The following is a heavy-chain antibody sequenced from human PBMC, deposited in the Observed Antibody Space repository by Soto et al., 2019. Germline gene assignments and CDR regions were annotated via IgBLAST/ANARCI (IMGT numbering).Heavy chain of an antibody. D-gene: IGHD3-22*01. V-gene: IGHV3-30*18. CDR1: GFTFSSYG. Sequence: GGSLRLSCAASGFTFSSYGMHWVRQAPGKGLEWVAVISYDGSTYYADSVKGRFTISRDNSKNTLYLQMNSLRAEDTAVYYCAKDISGYSPAYFDYWGQGTLVTVSS. J-gene: IGHJ4*02. CDR2: ISYDGST. CDR3: AKDISGYSPAYFDY.